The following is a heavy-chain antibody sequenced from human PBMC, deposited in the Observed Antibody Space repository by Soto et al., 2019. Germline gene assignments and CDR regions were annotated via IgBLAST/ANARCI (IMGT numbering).Heavy chain of an antibody. CDR2: MNPGSGKT. CDR3: ARMASAGTLNWFDP. J-gene: IGHJ5*02. D-gene: IGHD6-13*01. CDR1: GYTFINFD. V-gene: IGHV1-8*02. Sequence: ASVKVSCKASGYTFINFDISWVRQAAGQGLDWLGWMNPGSGKTGYASKFQGRVAMTRDASTGTSHMELSSLTSDDTAVYYCARMASAGTLNWFDPWGQGTLVTVSS.